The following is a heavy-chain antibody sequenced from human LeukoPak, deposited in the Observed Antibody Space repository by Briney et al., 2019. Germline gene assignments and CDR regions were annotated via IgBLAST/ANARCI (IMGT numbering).Heavy chain of an antibody. Sequence: PSETLSLTCTVSGGSISSGGYYWSWIRQHPGKGLEWIGYIYYSGSTYYNPSLKSRVTISVDTSKNQFSLKLSSVTAADTVVYYCARLLNYGDAAVDYWGQGTLVTVSS. J-gene: IGHJ4*02. CDR1: GGSISSGGYY. V-gene: IGHV4-31*03. CDR3: ARLLNYGDAAVDY. D-gene: IGHD4-17*01. CDR2: IYYSGST.